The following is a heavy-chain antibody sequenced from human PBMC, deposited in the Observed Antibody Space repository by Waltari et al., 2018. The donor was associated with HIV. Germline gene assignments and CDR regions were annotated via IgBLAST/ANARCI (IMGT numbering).Heavy chain of an antibody. V-gene: IGHV3-20*04. Sequence: EVQLVESGGGAVRPGGSLRLYCAASGFIFSDYGMPWVRQAPGRGLEWVSGINWSGDSTGHADSVKGRFTNYRDNAKNSLYLQMNSLRAEDTALYYCCMGAFQWFDPWGQGTMVTVSS. CDR3: CMGAFQWFDP. D-gene: IGHD3-16*01. CDR1: GFIFSDYG. CDR2: INWSGDST. J-gene: IGHJ5*02.